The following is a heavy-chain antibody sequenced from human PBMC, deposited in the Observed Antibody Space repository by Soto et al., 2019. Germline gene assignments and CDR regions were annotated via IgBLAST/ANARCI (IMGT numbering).Heavy chain of an antibody. Sequence: GASVKVSCKASGYTFTSYYMHWVRQAPGQGLEWMGIINPSGGSTSYAQKFQGRVTMTRDTSTSTVYMELSSLRSEDTAVYYCARVRRRGLEYYYDSSGYYDAFDIWGQGTMVTVSS. CDR1: GYTFTSYY. J-gene: IGHJ3*02. CDR3: ARVRRRGLEYYYDSSGYYDAFDI. D-gene: IGHD3-22*01. CDR2: INPSGGST. V-gene: IGHV1-46*01.